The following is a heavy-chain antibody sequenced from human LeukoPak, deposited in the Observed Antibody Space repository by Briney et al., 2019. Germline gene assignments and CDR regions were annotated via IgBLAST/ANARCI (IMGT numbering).Heavy chain of an antibody. CDR1: GFIVSNTY. D-gene: IGHD3-10*02. J-gene: IGHJ4*02. V-gene: IGHV3-53*01. CDR2: IYIDGNA. Sequence: PGGSLRLSCAASGFIVSNTYMTWVRQAPGQGLEWVSVIYIDGNAYYAGSVKGRFTMSRDHSKNTVYLQMNGLRAEDTAVYYCARDTMLTKGGLDYWGLGTLVTVSS. CDR3: ARDTMLTKGGLDY.